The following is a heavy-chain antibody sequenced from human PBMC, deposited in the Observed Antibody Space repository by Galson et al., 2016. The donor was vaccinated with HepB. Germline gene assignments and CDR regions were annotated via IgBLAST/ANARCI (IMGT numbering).Heavy chain of an antibody. D-gene: IGHD2-15*01. CDR1: DFSVSVSY. J-gene: IGHJ5*01. Sequence: SLRLSCAVSDFSVSVSYMSWVRQAPGKGLEWVSVLYRGGYTNYADSVKGRFTISRDNSKNTLYLQMNSLRADDTAVYYCARLGANPSCLGGSCYRWFGSWGQGIMVTVSS. CDR3: ARLGANPSCLGGSCYRWFGS. CDR2: LYRGGYT. V-gene: IGHV3-53*01.